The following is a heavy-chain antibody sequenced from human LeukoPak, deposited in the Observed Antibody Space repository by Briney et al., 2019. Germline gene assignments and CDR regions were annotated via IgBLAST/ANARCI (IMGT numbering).Heavy chain of an antibody. CDR3: ARRAYGSGSFNRYYFEY. Sequence: TSETLSLTCTVSGGSISNYYWSRIRQPPGEGLEWIGYIYYSGSTNYNPSLKSRVTISVDTSKNQFSLKLNSVTAADTAVYYCARRAYGSGSFNRYYFEYWGQGTLVAVSS. V-gene: IGHV4-59*08. J-gene: IGHJ4*02. D-gene: IGHD3-10*01. CDR1: GGSISNYY. CDR2: IYYSGST.